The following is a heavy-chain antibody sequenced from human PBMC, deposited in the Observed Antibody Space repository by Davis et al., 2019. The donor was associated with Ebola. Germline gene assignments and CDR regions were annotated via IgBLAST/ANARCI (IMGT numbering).Heavy chain of an antibody. Sequence: PGGSLRLSCAASGFTFSSYAMHWVRQAPGKGLEWVAVISYDGSNKYYADSVKGRFTISRDNSKNTLYLQMNSLRAEDTAVYYCARDPTVAGTSGDYWGQGTLVTVSS. D-gene: IGHD6-19*01. V-gene: IGHV3-30*04. CDR2: ISYDGSNK. CDR3: ARDPTVAGTSGDY. CDR1: GFTFSSYA. J-gene: IGHJ4*02.